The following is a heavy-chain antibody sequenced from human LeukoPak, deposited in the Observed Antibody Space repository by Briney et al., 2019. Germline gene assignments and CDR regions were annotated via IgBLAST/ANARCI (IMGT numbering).Heavy chain of an antibody. D-gene: IGHD6-19*01. Sequence: PGGSLRLSCAASGFTFSKYWMLWVRQAPGMGLESVSRINTDGTVTTYADSVKGRFTVSRDNADNTMFLQMNSVRDEDTAVYYCATKQWLAPPPDSWGQGTPVTVSS. V-gene: IGHV3-74*01. CDR3: ATKQWLAPPPDS. CDR1: GFTFSKYW. CDR2: INTDGTVT. J-gene: IGHJ4*02.